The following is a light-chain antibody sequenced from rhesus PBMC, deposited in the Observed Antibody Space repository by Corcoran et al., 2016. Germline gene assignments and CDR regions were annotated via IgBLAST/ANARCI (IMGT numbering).Light chain of an antibody. Sequence: ETVVTQSPATLSLSPGERATLSCRARQSVGSYLAWYQQKPGQAPRHLIYGASTRATGIPDRFSGSGSGTDFTLTISSLEPEDVGVYYCQQSSNLWTFGQGTKVEIK. CDR1: QSVGSY. J-gene: IGKJ1*01. CDR3: QQSSNLWT. V-gene: IGKV3-24*04. CDR2: GAS.